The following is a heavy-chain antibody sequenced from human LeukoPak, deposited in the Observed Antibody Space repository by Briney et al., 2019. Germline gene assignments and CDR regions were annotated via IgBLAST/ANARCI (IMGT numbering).Heavy chain of an antibody. CDR3: ARVIGSDYDILTGYYGPFDY. V-gene: IGHV1-8*01. Sequence: ASVKVSCKASGYTFTSYDISWVRQATGQGLEWMGWMNPNSGNAGYAQKFQGRVTMTRDTSTSTVYMELSSLRSEDTAVYYCARVIGSDYDILTGYYGPFDYWGQGTLVTVSS. D-gene: IGHD3-9*01. J-gene: IGHJ4*02. CDR2: MNPNSGNA. CDR1: GYTFTSYD.